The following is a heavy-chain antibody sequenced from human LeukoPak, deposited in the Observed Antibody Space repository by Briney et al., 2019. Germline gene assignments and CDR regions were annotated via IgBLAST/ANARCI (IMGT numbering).Heavy chain of an antibody. D-gene: IGHD3-22*01. CDR3: ARDGDSSGYYRTVPPPFDY. J-gene: IGHJ4*02. CDR2: IYSGGST. V-gene: IGHV3-66*01. CDR1: GFTVSSNY. Sequence: PGGSLRLSCAASGFTVSSNYMSWVRQAPGKGLEWVSVIYSGGSTYYADSVKGRFTISGDNSKNTLYLQMNSLRAEDTAVYYCARDGDSSGYYRTVPPPFDYWGQGTLVTVSS.